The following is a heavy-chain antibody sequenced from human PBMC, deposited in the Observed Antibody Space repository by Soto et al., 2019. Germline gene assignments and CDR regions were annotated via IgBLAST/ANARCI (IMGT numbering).Heavy chain of an antibody. CDR3: ARKGPPRNAFDI. Sequence: HPGGSLRLSCAASGFTFNTFAVSWVRQAPGKGLEWVSTIGGRGVSTFYADSVKGRFTISRDNSRNTLFLQMNNVRVEDTALYYCARKGPPRNAFDIWGQGTMVTVSS. CDR2: IGGRGVST. V-gene: IGHV3-23*01. CDR1: GFTFNTFA. J-gene: IGHJ3*02.